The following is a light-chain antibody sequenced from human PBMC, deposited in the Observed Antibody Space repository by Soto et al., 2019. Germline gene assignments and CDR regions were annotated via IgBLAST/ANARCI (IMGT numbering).Light chain of an antibody. CDR1: HSVRSN. J-gene: IGKJ4*01. Sequence: ETVMTQSPVTLSLSPGDRATLSCRASHSVRSNLAWYQQKPGQPPRLLIYAASTRATGIPGRFSGSGSGTEFTLTLSSLQSEDSAVYYCQQYNDWPPLTFGGGTKGEIK. CDR2: AAS. V-gene: IGKV3-15*01. CDR3: QQYNDWPPLT.